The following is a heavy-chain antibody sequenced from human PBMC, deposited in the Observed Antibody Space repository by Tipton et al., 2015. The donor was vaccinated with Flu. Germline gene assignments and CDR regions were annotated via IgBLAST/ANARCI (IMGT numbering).Heavy chain of an antibody. CDR1: GFTFSRYD. D-gene: IGHD3/OR15-3a*01. CDR3: AREAGLTYFDL. CDR2: IGATGDT. Sequence: GSLRLSCAASGFTFSRYDMYWVRQATGKGLEWVSGIGATGDTYYPGSVKGRFTISRENAKNSLYLQMNSLRAGDTAVYYCAREAGLTYFDLWGRGTLVTVSS. J-gene: IGHJ2*01. V-gene: IGHV3-13*01.